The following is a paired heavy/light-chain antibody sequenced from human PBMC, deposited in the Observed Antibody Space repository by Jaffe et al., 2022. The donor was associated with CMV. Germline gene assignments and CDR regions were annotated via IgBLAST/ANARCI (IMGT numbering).Light chain of an antibody. V-gene: IGLV1-47*01. Sequence: QSVLTQPPSASGTPGQRVTISCSGSSSNIASNYVYWYQQLPGTAPKLLIYRNDQRPSGVPDRFSGSKSATSASLAISGLRSEDEAFYYCATWDDSLSGHVVFGGGTKLTVL. CDR2: RND. J-gene: IGLJ2*01. CDR1: SSNIASNY. CDR3: ATWDDSLSGHVV.
Heavy chain of an antibody. CDR3: VRHGYCSGGRCGREVPPPDY. Sequence: VELEQSGAEVKTPGESLKISCKGSGYSFISYWIGWVRQMPGKGLEWMGSIYPGDSSTRYSPSFQGQVIISVDKSMRAAYVQWSSLKASDTATYYCVRHGYCSGGRCGREVPPPDYWGQGTLVTVSS. J-gene: IGHJ4*02. D-gene: IGHD2-15*01. V-gene: IGHV5-51*01. CDR2: IYPGDSST. CDR1: GYSFISYW.